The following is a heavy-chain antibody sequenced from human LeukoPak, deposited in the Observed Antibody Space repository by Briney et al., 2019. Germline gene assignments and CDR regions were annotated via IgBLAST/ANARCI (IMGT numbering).Heavy chain of an antibody. CDR3: ARAPIYCTNGVCLQYYFDY. V-gene: IGHV1-18*01. J-gene: IGHJ4*02. CDR2: ISAYNGNT. D-gene: IGHD2-8*01. CDR1: GYTFTSYG. Sequence: GASVKVSCTASGYTFTSYGISWVRQAPGQGLEWMGWISAYNGNTNYAQKFQGRVTITTDESTSTAYMELSSLRSEDTAVYYCARAPIYCTNGVCLQYYFDYWGQGTLVTVSS.